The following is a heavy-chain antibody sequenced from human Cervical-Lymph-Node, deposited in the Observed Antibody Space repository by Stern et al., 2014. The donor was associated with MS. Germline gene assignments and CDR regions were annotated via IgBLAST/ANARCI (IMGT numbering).Heavy chain of an antibody. D-gene: IGHD3-3*01. J-gene: IGHJ6*02. CDR2: ISWNSDSI. CDR1: GFTFEAYG. Sequence: VQLVQSGGGLVQPGRSLRLSCAASGFTFEAYGMHWVRQAPGKGLEWVSGISWNSDSIAYTDSVKGRFTISKDNAKHSLYLQMNSLRAEDTALYYCAKGRSPYYYYGMDVWGQGTTVTVSS. CDR3: AKGRSPYYYYGMDV. V-gene: IGHV3-9*01.